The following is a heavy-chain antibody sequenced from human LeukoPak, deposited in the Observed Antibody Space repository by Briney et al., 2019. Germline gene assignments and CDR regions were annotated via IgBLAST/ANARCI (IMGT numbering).Heavy chain of an antibody. CDR2: MYHTGNI. D-gene: IGHD3-16*01. J-gene: IGHJ4*02. CDR1: GGSISSRNYY. CDR3: ARPRLGGWRGPFDY. V-gene: IGHV4-39*01. Sequence: PSETLSLTCTVSGGSISSRNYYWGWIRQPPGKGLEWIGSMYHTGNIYHNPSLESRASISVDTSKNQFSVRLSSVTAADTAVYYCARPRLGGWRGPFDYWGQGTLVTVSS.